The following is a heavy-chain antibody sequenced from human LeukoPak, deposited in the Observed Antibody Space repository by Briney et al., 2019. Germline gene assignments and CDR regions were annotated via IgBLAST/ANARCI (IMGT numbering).Heavy chain of an antibody. J-gene: IGHJ4*02. CDR2: FDPADGET. V-gene: IGHV1-24*01. Sequence: ASVKVSCKLSGYTLTELSMHWVRQTPWKGLEWMGGFDPADGETVYAHKFQGRLTMTEDTSTNTAYMELTSLRSEDTAVYYCAADGGGLSSVVTPRSSPFDYWGQGTLVTVSS. D-gene: IGHD4-23*01. CDR1: GYTLTELS. CDR3: AADGGGLSSVVTPRSSPFDY.